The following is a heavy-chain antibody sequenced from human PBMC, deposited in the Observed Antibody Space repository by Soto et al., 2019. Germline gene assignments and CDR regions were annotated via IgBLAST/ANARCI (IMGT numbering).Heavy chain of an antibody. Sequence: EVQLVESGGGVVQPGGSLRLSCATSEFTFSDYWMHWVRQAPGKGLVWVSRINSAGSTTNYADSVKGRFTVSRDNAKNTLYLQMNSLRADDTAVYYCAIGGLWAYWLGHWCQGTLVTVSS. CDR3: AIGGLWAYWLGH. D-gene: IGHD5-18*01. J-gene: IGHJ5*02. CDR1: EFTFSDYW. V-gene: IGHV3-74*01. CDR2: INSAGSTT.